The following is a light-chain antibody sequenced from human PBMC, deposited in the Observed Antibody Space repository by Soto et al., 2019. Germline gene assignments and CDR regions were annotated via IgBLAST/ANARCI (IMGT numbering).Light chain of an antibody. CDR2: AAS. J-gene: IGKJ1*01. CDR1: QGISSY. CDR3: LQYHSYPRT. V-gene: IGKV1-8*01. Sequence: AIRMTQSPSSFSASTGDRVTITCRASQGISSYLAWYQQKPGKAPKLLIYAASTLQSGVPSRFSGSGSGTDFTLTISSLQPEDFATYCCLQYHSYPRTFGQGTKVDIK.